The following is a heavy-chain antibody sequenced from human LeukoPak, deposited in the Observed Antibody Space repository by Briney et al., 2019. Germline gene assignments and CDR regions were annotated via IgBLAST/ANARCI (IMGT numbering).Heavy chain of an antibody. CDR1: GFNFNSYA. Sequence: GGSLRLSCVGSGFNFNSYAMNWVRQAPGKGLEWVSFISGTGGTTDYADSLKGRFTISRDNFKNTLYLQMNSVRAEDTAVYFCATRLATVTVDPFDYWGQGTLVTVSS. CDR2: ISGTGGTT. CDR3: ATRLATVTVDPFDY. V-gene: IGHV3-23*01. J-gene: IGHJ4*02. D-gene: IGHD4-17*01.